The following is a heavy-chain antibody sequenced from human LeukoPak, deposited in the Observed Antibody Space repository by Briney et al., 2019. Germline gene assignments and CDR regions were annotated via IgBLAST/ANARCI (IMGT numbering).Heavy chain of an antibody. V-gene: IGHV3-30*02. Sequence: GGSLRLSCAASGFTFSSYGMHWVRQAPGKGLEWVAFIRYDGSNKYYADSVKGRFTISRDNSKNTLYLQMNSLRAEDTAVYYCAKDGNGAFWSGYYYVDYWGQGTLVSVSS. J-gene: IGHJ4*02. CDR2: IRYDGSNK. D-gene: IGHD3-3*01. CDR1: GFTFSSYG. CDR3: AKDGNGAFWSGYYYVDY.